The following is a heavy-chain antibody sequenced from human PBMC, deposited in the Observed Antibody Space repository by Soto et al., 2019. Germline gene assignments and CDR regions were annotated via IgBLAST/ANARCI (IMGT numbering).Heavy chain of an antibody. CDR1: GGSISPYS. CDR3: ARDSTSSYFYGLNV. D-gene: IGHD2-2*01. CDR2: IYYSGST. J-gene: IGHJ6*02. Sequence: SETLSLTCTVSGGSISPYSWSWIRQPPGKGLEWIGNIYYSGSTYYKPSLKSRVTISLDTSNNQFSLKLTSVIAADTAVYYCARDSTSSYFYGLNVWGQGTTVTVSS. V-gene: IGHV4-59*01.